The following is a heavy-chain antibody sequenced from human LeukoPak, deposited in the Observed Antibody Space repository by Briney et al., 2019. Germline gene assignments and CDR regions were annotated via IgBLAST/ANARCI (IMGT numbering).Heavy chain of an antibody. CDR3: VRGVGVSRFNYFDP. V-gene: IGHV3-33*01. D-gene: IGHD6-13*01. J-gene: IGHJ5*02. Sequence: GGSLRLSCAASGFTFSSFAMHWVRKAPGKGLEWLPVIWYDASNKYYADSVKGRFTISRDNSKNTLFLQMNSLRDDDTAVYYCVRGVGVSRFNYFDPWGQGTLVIVSS. CDR1: GFTFSSFA. CDR2: IWYDASNK.